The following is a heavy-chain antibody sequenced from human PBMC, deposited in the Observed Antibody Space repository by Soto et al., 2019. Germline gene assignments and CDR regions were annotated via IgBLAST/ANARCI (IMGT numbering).Heavy chain of an antibody. Sequence: GGSLRLSCAASGFTFDDYAMHWVRQAPGKGLEWVSLISWDGGSTYYANSVKARFTISRVNSKNSLYLQMNSLRAEATALYYCAKDIGPSSSYYNDGMDVWGQGTTVTVSS. D-gene: IGHD6-6*01. V-gene: IGHV3-43D*03. CDR3: AKDIGPSSSYYNDGMDV. CDR2: ISWDGGST. CDR1: GFTFDDYA. J-gene: IGHJ6*02.